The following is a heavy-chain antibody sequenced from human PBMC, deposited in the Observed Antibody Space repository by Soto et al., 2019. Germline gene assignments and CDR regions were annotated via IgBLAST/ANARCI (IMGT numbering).Heavy chain of an antibody. Sequence: PGGSLRLSCAASGFTFSSYSMNWVRQAPGKGLEWVSSISSSSSYIYYADSVKGRFTISRDNAKNSLYLKMNSLRAEDTAVYYCARETHDYGDYGPLYWGQGALVTVSS. J-gene: IGHJ4*02. CDR2: ISSSSSYI. D-gene: IGHD4-17*01. CDR1: GFTFSSYS. CDR3: ARETHDYGDYGPLY. V-gene: IGHV3-21*01.